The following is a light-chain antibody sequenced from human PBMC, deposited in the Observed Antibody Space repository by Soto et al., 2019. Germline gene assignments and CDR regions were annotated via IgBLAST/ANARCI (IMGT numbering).Light chain of an antibody. V-gene: IGKV1-33*01. J-gene: IGKJ2*01. Sequence: DIQMTQSPSSLSASVGDTVTITCQASQDISNYLNWYQQKPGKAPKLLIYDASNLETGVPSRFSGSGSGTDFTFTISSLQPEDIATYYCQQYDNLPYTFGLGTKLEIK. CDR2: DAS. CDR3: QQYDNLPYT. CDR1: QDISNY.